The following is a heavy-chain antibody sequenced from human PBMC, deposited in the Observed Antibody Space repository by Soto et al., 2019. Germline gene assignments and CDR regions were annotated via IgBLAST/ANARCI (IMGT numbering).Heavy chain of an antibody. CDR3: AGWNYDY. V-gene: IGHV3-23*01. CDR1: GFSVRAYG. D-gene: IGHD1-7*01. CDR2: ISQSAGGNT. J-gene: IGHJ4*01. Sequence: PGGSMRLSCAASGFSVRAYGMLWVRQAPGKGLEWVSAISQSAGGNTYYADSVKGRFTISRDDSKNTLYLQMDSLRPEDTAQYYCAGWNYDYWGHGTQVTVSS.